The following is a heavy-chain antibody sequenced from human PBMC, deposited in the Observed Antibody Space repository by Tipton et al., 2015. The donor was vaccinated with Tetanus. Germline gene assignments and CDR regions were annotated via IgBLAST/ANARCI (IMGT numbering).Heavy chain of an antibody. D-gene: IGHD3-16*01. J-gene: IGHJ4*02. CDR1: GDRVSSNSVA. CDR2: TYFRSKWFT. Sequence: GLVKPSQTLSLTCAISGDRVSSNSVAWNWIRQSPSRGLEWLGRTYFRSKWFTDFAPSVKSRITIEPDTSKSQFFLQLHSVTPDDTAVYFCARGGGGPPFDSWGQGTLVTVSS. V-gene: IGHV6-1*01. CDR3: ARGGGGPPFDS.